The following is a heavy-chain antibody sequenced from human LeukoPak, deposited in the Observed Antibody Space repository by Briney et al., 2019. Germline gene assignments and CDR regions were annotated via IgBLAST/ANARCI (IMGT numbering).Heavy chain of an antibody. V-gene: IGHV3-9*01. CDR3: ARDGYSYGNFGY. J-gene: IGHJ4*02. D-gene: IGHD5-18*01. Sequence: GRSLRLSCAASGFTFDDYAMHWVRQAPGKGLEWVSGISWNSGSIGYADSVKGRFTISRDNAKNSLYLQMNSLRAEDTAVYYCARDGYSYGNFGYWGQGTLVTVSS. CDR1: GFTFDDYA. CDR2: ISWNSGSI.